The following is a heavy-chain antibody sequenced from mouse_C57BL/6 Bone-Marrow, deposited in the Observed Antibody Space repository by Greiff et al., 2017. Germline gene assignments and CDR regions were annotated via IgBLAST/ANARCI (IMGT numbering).Heavy chain of an antibody. D-gene: IGHD1-1*01. CDR3: ATYYYGSSYGY. CDR2: IYPGDGDT. Sequence: VQLQQSGPELVKPGASVKISCKASGYAFSSSWMNWVKQRPGKGLEWIGRIYPGDGDTNYNGKFKGKATLTAAKSSSTAYMQLSSLTSEDSAVYFCATYYYGSSYGYWGQGTTLTVSS. V-gene: IGHV1-82*01. J-gene: IGHJ2*01. CDR1: GYAFSSSW.